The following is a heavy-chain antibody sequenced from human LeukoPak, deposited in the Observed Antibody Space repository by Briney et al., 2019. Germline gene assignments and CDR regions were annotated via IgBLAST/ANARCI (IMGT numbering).Heavy chain of an antibody. Sequence: GGSLRLSCAASGFTFSTYAMSWVRQAPGKGLEWVSIISDDGVYTYYAESVEGRFTISRDNSKNTLYLQMKSPRAEDTAVYYCAKGTPRDGYNSGYFDYWGQGTLVTVSS. J-gene: IGHJ4*02. CDR2: ISDDGVYT. V-gene: IGHV3-23*01. CDR3: AKGTPRDGYNSGYFDY. D-gene: IGHD5-24*01. CDR1: GFTFSTYA.